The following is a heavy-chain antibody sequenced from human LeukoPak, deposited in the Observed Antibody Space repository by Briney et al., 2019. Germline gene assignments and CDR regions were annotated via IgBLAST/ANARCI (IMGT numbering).Heavy chain of an antibody. CDR1: GGSIGSYY. J-gene: IGHJ5*02. CDR2: IVYTGRT. V-gene: IGHV4-59*01. Sequence: SETPSLTCTVSGGSIGSYYWSWVRQPPEKGLEWIGNIVYTGRTNHNPSLKSRVTISIDTSKNQFSLRLNSVTAADTAVYYCARDSWWDGSKTFSDWFGPWGQGTLVTVSS. CDR3: ARDSWWDGSKTFSDWFGP. D-gene: IGHD3-10*01.